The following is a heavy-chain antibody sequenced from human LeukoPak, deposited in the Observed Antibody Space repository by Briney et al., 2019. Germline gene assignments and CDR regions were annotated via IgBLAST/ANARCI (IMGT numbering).Heavy chain of an antibody. V-gene: IGHV3-20*04. J-gene: IGHJ4*02. CDR3: ARGQYDSSGYYYEGLFDY. CDR2: INWNGGST. CDR1: GFTFDDYG. D-gene: IGHD3-22*01. Sequence: GGSLRLSCAASGFTFDDYGMSWVRQAPGKGLEWVSGINWNGGSTGYADSVKGRFTISRDNAKNSLYLQMNSLRAEDTAVYYCARGQYDSSGYYYEGLFDYWGQGTLVTVSS.